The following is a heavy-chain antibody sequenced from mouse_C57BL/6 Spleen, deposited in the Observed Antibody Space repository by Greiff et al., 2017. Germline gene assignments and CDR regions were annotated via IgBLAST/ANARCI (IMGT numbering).Heavy chain of an antibody. Sequence: VQLKESGPGLVAPSQSLSITCTVSGFSLPSYGVSWVRQPPGTGLAWLGVIWGDGRTNYHSALISRLSISKDNTTSQGFLKLNSLQTDDTATYYCAKRGDGPYYAMDYWGQGTSVTVSS. CDR1: GFSLPSYG. D-gene: IGHD2-3*01. CDR2: IWGDGRT. J-gene: IGHJ4*01. CDR3: AKRGDGPYYAMDY. V-gene: IGHV2-3*01.